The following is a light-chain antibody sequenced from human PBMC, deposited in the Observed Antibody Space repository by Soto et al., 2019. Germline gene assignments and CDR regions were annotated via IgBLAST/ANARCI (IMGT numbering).Light chain of an antibody. V-gene: IGLV2-8*01. CDR1: SSDVGAYNF. CDR3: SAYAGSNNFV. CDR2: EVS. J-gene: IGLJ1*01. Sequence: QSALTQPASVSGSPGQSITISCTGTSSDVGAYNFVSWYQHHPGTAPKLMIYEVSNRPSGVPDRFSGSKSGNTASLTVSGLQTEDEADYYCSAYAGSNNFVFGSGTKLTVL.